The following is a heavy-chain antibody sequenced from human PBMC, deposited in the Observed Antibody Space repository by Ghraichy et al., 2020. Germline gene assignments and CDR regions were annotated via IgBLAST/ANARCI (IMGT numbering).Heavy chain of an antibody. D-gene: IGHD2-2*01. J-gene: IGHJ4*02. Sequence: SETLSLTCAVYGGSFSGYYWSWIRQPPGKGLEWIGEINHSGSTNYNPSLKSRVTISVDTSKNQFSLKLSSVTAADTAVYYCARESCSSTTCQWGFDYWGQGTLVTVSS. CDR3: ARESCSSTTCQWGFDY. CDR2: INHSGST. V-gene: IGHV4-34*01. CDR1: GGSFSGYY.